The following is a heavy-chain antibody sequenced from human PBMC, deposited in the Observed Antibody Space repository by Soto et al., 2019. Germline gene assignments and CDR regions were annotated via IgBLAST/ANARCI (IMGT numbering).Heavy chain of an antibody. CDR1: GYTFTTYT. CDR2: INAGSGNT. J-gene: IGHJ4*02. CDR3: ARGDYYDSTGSRYYFDY. Sequence: QVKLVQSGAEVKKPGASVKVSCKASGYTFTTYTMHWVRQAPGQRLKWLGWINAGSGNTKNSQQFQGRVPITRDTSATTAYMELSSLTSEDTAVYYCARGDYYDSTGSRYYFDYWGQGTLVTVFS. D-gene: IGHD3-22*01. V-gene: IGHV1-3*01.